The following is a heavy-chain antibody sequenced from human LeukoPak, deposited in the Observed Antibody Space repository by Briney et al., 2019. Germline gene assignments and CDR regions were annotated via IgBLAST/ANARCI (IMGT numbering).Heavy chain of an antibody. D-gene: IGHD6-6*01. CDR1: GYIFTGSY. CDR3: ARALSSLRLYYFDS. Sequence: ASVKVSCKASGYIFTGSYIHWVRQAPGQGLEWMGWINPNSGGTNRAQKFQGRVTLTGDTSTNTAYMELIRLNSNGTAVYYCARALSSLRLYYFDSWGQGTLVTVSS. J-gene: IGHJ4*02. CDR2: INPNSGGT. V-gene: IGHV1-2*02.